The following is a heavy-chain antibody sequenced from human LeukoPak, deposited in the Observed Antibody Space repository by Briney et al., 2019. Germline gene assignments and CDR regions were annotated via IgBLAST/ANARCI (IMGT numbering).Heavy chain of an antibody. D-gene: IGHD5-24*01. V-gene: IGHV3-30*04. Sequence: GGSLRLSCEASGITFSSYAMHWVRQAPGKGLEWVAVISYDGSKKSYADSVKGRFPISRDNSKNTIFLQMNSLRVEDTAVYYCARDGGDGYNYLDYWGQGTLVTVSS. CDR3: ARDGGDGYNYLDY. CDR2: ISYDGSKK. CDR1: GITFSSYA. J-gene: IGHJ4*02.